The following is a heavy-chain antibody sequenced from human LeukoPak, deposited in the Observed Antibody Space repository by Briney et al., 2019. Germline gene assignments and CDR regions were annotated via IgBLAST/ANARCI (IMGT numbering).Heavy chain of an antibody. J-gene: IGHJ6*02. CDR3: ARDKYCSSTSCYVVRDYYYGMDV. Sequence: PGRSLRLSCAASGFTFSSYGMHWVRQAPGKGLEWVAVIWYDGSNKYYADSVKGRFTISRDNSKNTLYLQMNSLRAEDTAVYYYARDKYCSSTSCYVVRDYYYGMDVWGQGTTVTVSS. V-gene: IGHV3-33*01. CDR1: GFTFSSYG. CDR2: IWYDGSNK. D-gene: IGHD2-2*01.